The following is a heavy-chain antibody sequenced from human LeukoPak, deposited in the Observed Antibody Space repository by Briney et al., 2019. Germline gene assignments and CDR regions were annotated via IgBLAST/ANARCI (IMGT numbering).Heavy chain of an antibody. CDR2: IYYSGST. J-gene: IGHJ4*02. CDR3: ARRSGPWGYFDY. V-gene: IGHV4-39*07. Sequence: SETLSLTCTVSGGSISSSSYYWGWIRQPPGKGLEWIGSIYYSGSTYYNPSLKSRVTISVDTSKNQFSLKLSSVTAADTAVYYCARRSGPWGYFDYWGQGTLVTVSS. CDR1: GGSISSSSYY. D-gene: IGHD3-16*01.